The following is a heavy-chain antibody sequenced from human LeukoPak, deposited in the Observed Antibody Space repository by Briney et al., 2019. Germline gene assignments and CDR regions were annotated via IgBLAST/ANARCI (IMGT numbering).Heavy chain of an antibody. CDR2: ISSSSSYI. V-gene: IGHV3-21*01. CDR3: ARYCSSTSCYGFDP. Sequence: GGSLRLSCAASGFTFSSYSMNWVRQAPGKGLEWVSSISSSSSYIYYADSVKGRFTISRDNARNSLYLQMNSLRAEDTAVYYCARYCSSTSCYGFDPWGQGTLVTVSS. CDR1: GFTFSSYS. D-gene: IGHD2-2*01. J-gene: IGHJ5*02.